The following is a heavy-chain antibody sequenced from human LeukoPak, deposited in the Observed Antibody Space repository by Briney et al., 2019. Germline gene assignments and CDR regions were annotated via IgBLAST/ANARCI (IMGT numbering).Heavy chain of an antibody. D-gene: IGHD6-13*01. J-gene: IGHJ6*02. Sequence: PGGSLRLSCAASGFTFSSYSMNWVRQAPGMGLEWVSSISSSSSYIYYADSVKGRFTISRDNAKNSLYLQMNSLRAEDTAVYYCARGCGPDSWYPYYYYGMDVWGQGTTVTVSS. V-gene: IGHV3-21*01. CDR1: GFTFSSYS. CDR2: ISSSSSYI. CDR3: ARGCGPDSWYPYYYYGMDV.